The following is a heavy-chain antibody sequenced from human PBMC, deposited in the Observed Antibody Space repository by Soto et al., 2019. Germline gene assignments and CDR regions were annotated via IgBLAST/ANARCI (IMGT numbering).Heavy chain of an antibody. Sequence: QVQLQESGPGLVKPSQTLSLTCTVSAGSIRSGDYYWTWIRQPPGKGLEWIGYIDHSGSAYYNPSIKSRATISIDTSNNQFSLKMTSVTAADTAVYYCAGELGTFYFDHWGQGTLVTVSS. V-gene: IGHV4-30-4*01. D-gene: IGHD7-27*01. J-gene: IGHJ4*02. CDR1: AGSIRSGDYY. CDR3: AGELGTFYFDH. CDR2: IDHSGSA.